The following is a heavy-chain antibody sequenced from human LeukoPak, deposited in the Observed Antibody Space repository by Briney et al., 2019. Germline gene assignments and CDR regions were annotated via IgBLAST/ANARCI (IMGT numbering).Heavy chain of an antibody. CDR1: GVSISSGPCY. V-gene: IGHV4-61*02. J-gene: IGHJ4*02. CDR3: ARDRGTWNDDGFDY. CDR2: IHTSGST. Sequence: SQTLSLTCTVSGVSISSGPCYWTWIRQPAGKGLEWIGRIHTSGSTSYNPSLKSRVTMSVDTSKNQFSLKLSSVTAADTAVYYCARDRGTWNDDGFDYWGQGTLVTVSS. D-gene: IGHD1-1*01.